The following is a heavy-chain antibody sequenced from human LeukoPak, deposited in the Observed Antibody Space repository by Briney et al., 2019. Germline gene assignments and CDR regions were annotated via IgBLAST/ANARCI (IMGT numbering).Heavy chain of an antibody. V-gene: IGHV3-30*01. CDR3: ARDEAYYDFWSGYYYFDY. Sequence: GESLRLSCAASGFTFSSYAMHWVRQAPGKGLEWVAVISYDGSNKYYADSVKGRFTISRDNSKNTLYLQMNSLRAEDTAVYYCARDEAYYDFWSGYYYFDYWGQGTLVTVSS. CDR2: ISYDGSNK. D-gene: IGHD3-3*01. CDR1: GFTFSSYA. J-gene: IGHJ4*02.